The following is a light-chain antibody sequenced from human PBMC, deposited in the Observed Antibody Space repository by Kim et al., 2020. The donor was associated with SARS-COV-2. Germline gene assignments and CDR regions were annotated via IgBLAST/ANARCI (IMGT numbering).Light chain of an antibody. V-gene: IGKV3-15*01. J-gene: IGKJ4*01. CDR2: GAF. CDR3: QQYNDWPLT. CDR1: QSVNSN. Sequence: EIIMTQSPATLSVSPGERVTLSCRASQSVNSNLAWYQQRPGQAPRFLISGAFTRATGVPARFSGSGSGTEFTLTINSLQSEDFAVYYCQQYNDWPLTFGGGTKVDIK.